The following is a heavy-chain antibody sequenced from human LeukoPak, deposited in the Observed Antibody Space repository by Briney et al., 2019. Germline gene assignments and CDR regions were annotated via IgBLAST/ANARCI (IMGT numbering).Heavy chain of an antibody. CDR3: AKKSRDGDDYFDY. V-gene: IGHV3-30*02. D-gene: IGHD4-17*01. J-gene: IGHJ4*02. CDR2: IRYDGSNK. CDR1: GFTFSSYG. Sequence: GGSLRLSFAASGFTFSSYGMHWVRQAPGKGLEWVAFIRYDGSNKYYADSVRGRFTISRDNSKNTLYLQMISPRPEDTAVYYCAKKSRDGDDYFDYWGQGTLVTVSS.